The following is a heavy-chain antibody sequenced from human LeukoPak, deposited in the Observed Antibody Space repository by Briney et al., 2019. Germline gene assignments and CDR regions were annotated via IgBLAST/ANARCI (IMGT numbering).Heavy chain of an antibody. CDR3: AKAGGSAWYEY. CDR1: GFTFSSNW. V-gene: IGHV3-74*01. Sequence: GGSLRLSCAASGFTFSSNWMHWVRQGPGKGLGWVSRINSDGSSTNYADSVKGRFTISRDNAKNTLYLQMNSLRAEDTAVYYCAKAGGSAWYEYWGQGSLVTVSS. CDR2: INSDGSST. J-gene: IGHJ4*02. D-gene: IGHD6-13*01.